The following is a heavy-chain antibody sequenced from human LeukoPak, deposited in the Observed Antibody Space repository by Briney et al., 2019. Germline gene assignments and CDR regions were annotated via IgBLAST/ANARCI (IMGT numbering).Heavy chain of an antibody. J-gene: IGHJ6*03. D-gene: IGHD2-2*01. V-gene: IGHV3-73*01. CDR3: TSTYCSSTGCQSFYYYYYYMDV. CDR1: GFTFSGSA. Sequence: PGGSLRLSCAASGFTFSGSAMHWVRQASGKGLEWVGRIRSKANSYATAYAASVKGRFTISRDDSKNTAYLQMNSLKTEDTAVYYCTSTYCSSTGCQSFYYYYYYMDVWGKGTTVTVSS. CDR2: IRSKANSYAT.